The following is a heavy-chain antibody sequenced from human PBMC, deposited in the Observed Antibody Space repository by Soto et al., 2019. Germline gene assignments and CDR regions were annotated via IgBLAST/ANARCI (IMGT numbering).Heavy chain of an antibody. V-gene: IGHV3-13*01. J-gene: IGHJ5*02. Sequence: GGSLRLSCAASGFTFSAYDMHWVRQAPGKGLEWVAAIGTLHDAYYPDSVKGRFTISRENAKNSLYLQMNSLRAGDTAVYYCARQASYWHGGGGWFDPWGQGTQVTVSS. CDR1: GFTFSAYD. CDR2: IGTLHDA. D-gene: IGHD2-8*02. CDR3: ARQASYWHGGGGWFDP.